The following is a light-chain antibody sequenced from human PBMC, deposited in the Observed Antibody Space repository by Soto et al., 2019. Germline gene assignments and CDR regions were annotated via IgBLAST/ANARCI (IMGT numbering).Light chain of an antibody. CDR3: AAWDDSLNGYV. V-gene: IGLV1-44*01. CDR2: SNN. Sequence: QSVLTQPPSASGTPGQRVTISCSGSSSNIGSNTVNWYQHLPGTAPKLLIYSNNQRPSGVPDRFSGSKSGTSASLAISGLQSEDEADYYCAAWDDSLNGYVFGTGTKLTVL. J-gene: IGLJ1*01. CDR1: SSNIGSNT.